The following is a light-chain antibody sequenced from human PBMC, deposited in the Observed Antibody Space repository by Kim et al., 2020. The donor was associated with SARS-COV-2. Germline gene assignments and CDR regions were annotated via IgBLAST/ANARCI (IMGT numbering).Light chain of an antibody. V-gene: IGLV3-1*01. CDR1: KLGDKY. J-gene: IGLJ3*02. CDR2: QDS. Sequence: SYELTQPPSVSVSPGQTASITCSGDKLGDKYACWYQQKPGQSPVLVIYQDSKRPSGIPERFSGSNSGNTATLTISGTQAMDEADYYCQAWDSSTHWVFGGGNQLTVL. CDR3: QAWDSSTHWV.